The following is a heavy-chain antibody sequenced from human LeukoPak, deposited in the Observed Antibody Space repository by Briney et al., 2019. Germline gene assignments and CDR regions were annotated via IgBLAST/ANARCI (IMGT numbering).Heavy chain of an antibody. CDR1: GSTFSNVW. Sequence: GGPLRLTCAASGSTFSNVWMSWVRQAPGKGLEWVGRIKSKTDGGTTDYAAPVKGRFTISRDDSKNTLYLQMNSLKTEDTAVYYCTTYGDYEGLIDYWGQGTLVTVSS. CDR3: TTYGDYEGLIDY. V-gene: IGHV3-15*01. J-gene: IGHJ4*02. CDR2: IKSKTDGGTT. D-gene: IGHD4-17*01.